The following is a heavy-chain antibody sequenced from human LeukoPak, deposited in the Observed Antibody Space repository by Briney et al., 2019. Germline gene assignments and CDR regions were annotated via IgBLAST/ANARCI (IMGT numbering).Heavy chain of an antibody. V-gene: IGHV1-18*01. CDR1: GYTFSTYY. CDR3: ARRSDSSGWRAFDL. Sequence: ASVKVSCKASGYTFSTYYITWVRQAPGQGLEWMGWISSYNGNTYSEQKLQGRVTMTTDTSTSTAYMELRSLTSDDTAVYYCARRSDSSGWRAFDLWGQGTVVTISS. J-gene: IGHJ3*01. CDR2: ISSYNGNT. D-gene: IGHD6-19*01.